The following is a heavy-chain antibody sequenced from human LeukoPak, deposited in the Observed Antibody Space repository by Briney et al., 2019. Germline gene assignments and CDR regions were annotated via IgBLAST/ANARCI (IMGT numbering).Heavy chain of an antibody. CDR1: GGSISSSSYY. V-gene: IGHV4-39*01. Sequence: SETLSLTCTVSGGSISSSSYYWGWIRQPPGNGLEWIGSIYYSGSTYYNPSLKSRVTISVDTSKNQFSLKLSSVTAADTAVYYCARVLLWFGEPRNWFDPWGQGTLVTVSS. CDR3: ARVLLWFGEPRNWFDP. CDR2: IYYSGST. J-gene: IGHJ5*02. D-gene: IGHD3-10*01.